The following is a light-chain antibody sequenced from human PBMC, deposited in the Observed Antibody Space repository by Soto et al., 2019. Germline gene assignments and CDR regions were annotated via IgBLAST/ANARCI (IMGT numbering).Light chain of an antibody. J-gene: IGLJ1*01. CDR2: EVT. CDR1: RSDVGAYNY. CDR3: SSFTSRFTFV. V-gene: IGLV2-14*01. Sequence: QSVLTQPASVSGSPGQSIAISCTGTRSDVGAYNYVSWYQQHPGKAPKLMISEVTNRPSGVSDRFSGSKSGNTASLTISELQAEDEADYYCSSFTSRFTFVFGTGTKVTVL.